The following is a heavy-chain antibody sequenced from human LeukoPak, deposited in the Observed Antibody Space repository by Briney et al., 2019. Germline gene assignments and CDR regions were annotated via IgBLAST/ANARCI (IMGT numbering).Heavy chain of an antibody. J-gene: IGHJ6*02. CDR1: GGSIRSSGHY. CDR2: VYYRGST. Sequence: SETLSLTCTVSGGSIRSSGHYWGWIRQPPGKGLDWIGNVYYRGSTYYKPSLKSRVTISVDTSKNQFSLRVSSVTAADTAVYYCARLGGIHYGMDVWGQGTTVTVSS. CDR3: ARLGGIHYGMDV. D-gene: IGHD5-18*01. V-gene: IGHV4-39*01.